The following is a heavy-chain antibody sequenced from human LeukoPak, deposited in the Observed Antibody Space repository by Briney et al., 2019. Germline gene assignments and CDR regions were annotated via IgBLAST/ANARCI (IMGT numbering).Heavy chain of an antibody. CDR2: TYYSGST. CDR1: GGSISSSSYY. J-gene: IGHJ4*02. D-gene: IGHD4-23*01. V-gene: IGHV4-39*01. CDR3: ARRGGNSVRAHFDY. Sequence: SETLSLTCTVSGGSISSSSYYWGWIRQPPGKGLEWIGSTYYSGSTYYNPSLKSRVTISVDTSKNQFSLKLSSVTAADTAVYYCARRGGNSVRAHFDYWGQGTLVTVSS.